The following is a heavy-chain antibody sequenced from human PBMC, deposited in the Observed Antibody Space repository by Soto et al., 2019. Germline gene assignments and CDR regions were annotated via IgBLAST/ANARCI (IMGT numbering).Heavy chain of an antibody. Sequence: QVQLQESGPGLVKPSQTLSLTCTVSGDSISSGDYYWSWIRQPPGKGLEWIGYIYYTGITKYNPSLKSRLTISVATSKNQFSLKVTSVTAAETAIYYCARHYNLPDYWGQGTLVTVSS. CDR3: ARHYNLPDY. J-gene: IGHJ4*02. CDR2: IYYTGIT. CDR1: GDSISSGDYY. V-gene: IGHV4-30-4*01. D-gene: IGHD1-1*01.